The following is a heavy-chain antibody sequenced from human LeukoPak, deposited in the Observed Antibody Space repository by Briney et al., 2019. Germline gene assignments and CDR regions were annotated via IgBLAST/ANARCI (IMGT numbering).Heavy chain of an antibody. CDR1: GGTFSSYA. Sequence: ASVKVSCKASGGTFSSYAISWVRQAPGQGLEWMGGIIPIFGTANYAQKFQGRVTITADESTSTAYMELSSLRAEDTAVYYCARAYGYYYDSSGYWDYWGQGTLVTVSS. J-gene: IGHJ4*02. CDR3: ARAYGYYYDSSGYWDY. CDR2: IIPIFGTA. D-gene: IGHD3-22*01. V-gene: IGHV1-69*13.